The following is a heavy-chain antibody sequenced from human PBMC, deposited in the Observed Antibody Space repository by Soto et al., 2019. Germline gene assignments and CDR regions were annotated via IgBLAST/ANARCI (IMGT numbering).Heavy chain of an antibody. CDR1: GFPFSSYC. J-gene: IGHJ6*02. CDR2: ISYDGSNK. V-gene: IGHV3-30*18. Sequence: GGSLRLSCAASGFPFSSYCINWVRQAPGKGLECVAFISYDGSNKYYTDSVKGRFTISRDNSMNTLYLQMTGLRGEDTAVYYCAKLRNVLRFLEWSSGLEVLGQGTTVTVSS. D-gene: IGHD3-3*01. CDR3: AKLRNVLRFLEWSSGLEV.